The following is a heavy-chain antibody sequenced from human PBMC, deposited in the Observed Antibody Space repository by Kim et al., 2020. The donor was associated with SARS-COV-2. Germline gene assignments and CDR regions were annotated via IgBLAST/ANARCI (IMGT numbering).Heavy chain of an antibody. D-gene: IGHD2-8*01. CDR3: ARDPSLRGVLYFDY. Sequence: GGSLRLSCAASGFTFSSYGMHWVRQAPGKGLEWVAVIWYDGSNKYYADSVKGRFTISRDNSKNTLYLQMNSLRAEDTAVYYCARDPSLRGVLYFDYWGQGTLVTVSS. CDR2: IWYDGSNK. V-gene: IGHV3-33*01. CDR1: GFTFSSYG. J-gene: IGHJ4*02.